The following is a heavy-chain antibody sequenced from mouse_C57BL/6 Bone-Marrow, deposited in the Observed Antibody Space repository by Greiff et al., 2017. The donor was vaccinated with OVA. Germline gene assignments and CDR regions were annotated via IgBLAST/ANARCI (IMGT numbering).Heavy chain of an antibody. CDR3: ARNSRLYGSSPFAY. Sequence: QVQLQQSGPGLVQPSQSLSITCTVSGFSLTSYGVHWVRQSPGKGLEWLGVIWRGGSTDSNAAFISRLSISKDNSKSQVFFKMNSLQADDTAIYFCARNSRLYGSSPFAYWGQGTLVTVSA. V-gene: IGHV2-2*01. J-gene: IGHJ3*01. D-gene: IGHD1-1*01. CDR1: GFSLTSYG. CDR2: IWRGGST.